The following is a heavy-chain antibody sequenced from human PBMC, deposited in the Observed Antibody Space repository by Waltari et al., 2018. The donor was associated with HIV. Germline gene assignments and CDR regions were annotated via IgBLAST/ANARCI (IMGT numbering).Heavy chain of an antibody. Sequence: QVQLQQWGAGLLKPSETLSLTCAVYGGSFSGYYWSWIRQPPGKGLEWIGEINHSGSTNYNPSLKSRVTISVDTSKNQFSLKLSSVTAADTAVYYCARGLYSGYGSYWGQGTLVTVSS. D-gene: IGHD5-12*01. CDR3: ARGLYSGYGSY. CDR1: GGSFSGYY. CDR2: INHSGST. V-gene: IGHV4-34*01. J-gene: IGHJ4*02.